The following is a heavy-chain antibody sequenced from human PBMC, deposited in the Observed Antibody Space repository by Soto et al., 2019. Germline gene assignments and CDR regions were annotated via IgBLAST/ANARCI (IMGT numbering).Heavy chain of an antibody. CDR2: IIPIFGTA. CDR3: ARWNSSPRKYYYYGMDV. D-gene: IGHD1-1*01. Sequence: ASVKVSCKASGGTFSSYAISWVRQAPGQGLEWMGGIIPIFGTANYAQKFQGRVTITADESTSTAYMELSSLRSEDTAVYYCARWNSSPRKYYYYGMDVWGQGTTVTVSS. J-gene: IGHJ6*02. CDR1: GGTFSSYA. V-gene: IGHV1-69*13.